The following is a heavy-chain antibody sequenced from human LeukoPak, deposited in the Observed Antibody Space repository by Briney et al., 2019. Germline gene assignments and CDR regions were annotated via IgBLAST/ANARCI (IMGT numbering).Heavy chain of an antibody. D-gene: IGHD3-3*01. CDR3: ASKDFWSGYYY. CDR2: IKQDGSEK. V-gene: IGHV3-7*01. Sequence: GGSLRLSCVASGFTFSSYWMSWVRQAPGEGLEWVANIKQDGSEKYYVDSVKGRFTISRDNAKNSLYLQMNSLRAEDTAVYYCASKDFWSGYYYWGQGTLVTVSS. CDR1: GFTFSSYW. J-gene: IGHJ4*02.